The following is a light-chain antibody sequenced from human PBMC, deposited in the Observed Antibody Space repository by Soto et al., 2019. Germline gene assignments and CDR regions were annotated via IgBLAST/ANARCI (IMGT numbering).Light chain of an antibody. CDR3: EQYRTSPLMYT. Sequence: ESVLTQSPGSLSLSPGETATLSCRASQSIINNYLAWYQQKPGQAPRLLIYGASIRATGVPDRFSGSGSGTEFTLTITRLEAEDFAVYYCEQYRTSPLMYTFGQGTKLGVK. CDR2: GAS. J-gene: IGKJ2*01. V-gene: IGKV3-20*01. CDR1: QSIINNY.